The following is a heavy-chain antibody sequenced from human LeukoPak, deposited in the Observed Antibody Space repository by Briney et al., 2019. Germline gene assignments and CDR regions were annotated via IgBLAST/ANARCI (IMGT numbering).Heavy chain of an antibody. CDR2: IYYTGST. CDR3: ASSYFYDGNRYFDY. CDR1: GGSITSYY. D-gene: IGHD3-22*01. V-gene: IGHV4-59*08. Sequence: SETLSLTCNVSGGSITSYYWNWIRQSPGKGLEWIGYIYYTGSTNSNPSLKSRLTISLDTSKKQFSLKLSSVTAADTPIYYCASSYFYDGNRYFDYWGQGALVTVSS. J-gene: IGHJ4*02.